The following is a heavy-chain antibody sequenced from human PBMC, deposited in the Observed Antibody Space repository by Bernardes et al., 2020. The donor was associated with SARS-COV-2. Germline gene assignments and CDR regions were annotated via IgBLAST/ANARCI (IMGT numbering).Heavy chain of an antibody. CDR1: GFTFRSYA. CDR3: AKDKVPAAIQEYFDY. Sequence: SLSRSCAASGFTFRSYAMSWVRQAPGQRLEWVSAISGSGGSTYYADSVKGRFTISRDNSKNTLYLQMNSLRAEDTAVYYCAKDKVPAAIQEYFDYWGQGTLVTVSS. D-gene: IGHD2-2*01. J-gene: IGHJ4*02. V-gene: IGHV3-23*01. CDR2: ISGSGGST.